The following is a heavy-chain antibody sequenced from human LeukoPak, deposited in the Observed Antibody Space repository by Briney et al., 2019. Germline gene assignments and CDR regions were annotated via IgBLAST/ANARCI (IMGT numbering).Heavy chain of an antibody. D-gene: IGHD6-6*01. V-gene: IGHV3-23*01. Sequence: GGSLRLSCAASGFTFSNFAMNCVRQAPGKGLEWVSTISSDGDSTYYADAVKGRFTISRDNSKNTQYLHMNSLRAEDTAMYYYAKDNTIASRPVFDKWGQGTLVTVSS. CDR1: GFTFSNFA. J-gene: IGHJ4*02. CDR3: AKDNTIASRPVFDK. CDR2: ISSDGDST.